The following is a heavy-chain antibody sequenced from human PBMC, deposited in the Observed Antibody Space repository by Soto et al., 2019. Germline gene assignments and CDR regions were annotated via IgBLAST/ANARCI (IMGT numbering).Heavy chain of an antibody. CDR2: MYKTGST. CDR1: GGSISGYY. J-gene: IGHJ6*02. Sequence: PSETLSLTCDVSGGSISGYYWSWTRQPPGKGLEWIGYMYKTGSTVYNPPFKSRVTISVDTSKNQFSLKLNSVTAADTAVYYCARDLWGYCGTDCYPLDVWGQGTTVTVSS. CDR3: ARDLWGYCGTDCYPLDV. D-gene: IGHD2-21*02. V-gene: IGHV4-59*01.